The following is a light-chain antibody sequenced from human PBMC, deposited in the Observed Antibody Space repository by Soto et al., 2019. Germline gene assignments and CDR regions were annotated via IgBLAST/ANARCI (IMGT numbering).Light chain of an antibody. J-gene: IGKJ1*01. Sequence: DIQMTQSPSSLSASVGDSFTITCRASQGLSSDLAWYQQKPGKVPKLLIYDASTLQSGVPSRFSGSGSGTEFTLTISSLQPDEFATYYCQQYNSYPWTVGQWTKVEIK. CDR3: QQYNSYPWT. CDR2: DAS. CDR1: QGLSSD. V-gene: IGKV1-27*01.